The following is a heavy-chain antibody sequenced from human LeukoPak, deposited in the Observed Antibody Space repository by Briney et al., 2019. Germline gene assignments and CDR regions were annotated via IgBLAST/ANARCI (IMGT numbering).Heavy chain of an antibody. J-gene: IGHJ4*02. Sequence: GGSLRLSCAASGFIFGDYAMHWVRQAPGKGLEWVSAISGSGGSTYYADSVKGRFTISRDNSKNTLYLQMNSLRAEDTAVYYCATLRIAAAARFDYWGQGTLVTVSS. D-gene: IGHD6-13*01. CDR3: ATLRIAAAARFDY. CDR1: GFIFGDYA. CDR2: ISGSGGST. V-gene: IGHV3-23*01.